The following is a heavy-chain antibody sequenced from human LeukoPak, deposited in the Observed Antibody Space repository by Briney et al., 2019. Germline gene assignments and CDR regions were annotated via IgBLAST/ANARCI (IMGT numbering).Heavy chain of an antibody. CDR2: INPNSGGT. V-gene: IGHV1-2*04. J-gene: IGHJ4*02. CDR3: AMTYSGSYSLDY. D-gene: IGHD1-26*01. Sequence: ASVKVSCKASGYTFTGYYMHWVRQAPGQGLEWMGWINPNSGGTNYAQKFQGWVTMTRDTSISTAYMELSRLRSDDTAVYYCAMTYSGSYSLDYWGQGTLVTVSS. CDR1: GYTFTGYY.